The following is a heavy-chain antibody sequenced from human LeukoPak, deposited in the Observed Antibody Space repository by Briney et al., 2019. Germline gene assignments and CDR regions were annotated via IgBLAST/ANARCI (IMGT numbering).Heavy chain of an antibody. V-gene: IGHV4-59*08. CDR1: GDSLSSYY. J-gene: IGHJ5*02. D-gene: IGHD7-27*01. CDR2: VYYSGSA. Sequence: PSETLSLTCIVSGDSLSSYYWSWIRQPPGKGLEWIADVYYSGSANYNPSVESRVTVSVDSSKNQFSLKLSSVTAADTAVYFCARHGTPLNWGGPRDWFDPWGQGTPVTVSS. CDR3: ARHGTPLNWGGPRDWFDP.